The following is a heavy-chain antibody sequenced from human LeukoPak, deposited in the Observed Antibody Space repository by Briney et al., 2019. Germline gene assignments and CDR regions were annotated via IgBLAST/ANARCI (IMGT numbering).Heavy chain of an antibody. CDR3: ARDQYPTYYYYYGMDV. J-gene: IGHJ6*02. D-gene: IGHD2-2*01. V-gene: IGHV3-30-3*01. CDR1: GFTFSSYA. CDR2: ISYDGSNK. Sequence: GGSLRLSCAASGFTFSSYAMHWVRQAPGKGLEWVAVISYDGSNKYYADSVKGRFTISRDNSKSTLYLQMNSLRAEDTAVYYCARDQYPTYYYYYGMDVWGQGTTVTVSS.